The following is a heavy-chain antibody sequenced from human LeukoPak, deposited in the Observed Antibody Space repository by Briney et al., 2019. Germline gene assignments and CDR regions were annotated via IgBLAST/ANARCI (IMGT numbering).Heavy chain of an antibody. CDR2: IYYSGST. CDR3: AREWDYMDV. Sequence: PSETLSLTCTVSGGSISSSSYYWGWIRQPPGKGLEWIGSIYYSGSTNYNSSLKSRVTIFLDTSKNQFSLKLSSVTAADTAVYYCAREWDYMDVWGKGTTVTVSS. V-gene: IGHV4-39*07. CDR1: GGSISSSSYY. J-gene: IGHJ6*03.